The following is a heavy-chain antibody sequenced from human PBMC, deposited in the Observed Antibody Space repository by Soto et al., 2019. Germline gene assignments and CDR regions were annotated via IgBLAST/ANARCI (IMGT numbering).Heavy chain of an antibody. CDR1: GGSFSGYY. Sequence: QVQLQQWGAGLLKPSETLSLTCAVFGGSFSGYYWSWIRQPPGKGLEWIGEINHSGSTNYNPSLKSRVTISVDTSKNQFSLKLSSVTAADTAVYYCARGGYDYVWGCYRYTFSDYWGQGTLVTVSS. V-gene: IGHV4-34*01. J-gene: IGHJ4*02. CDR3: ARGGYDYVWGCYRYTFSDY. D-gene: IGHD3-16*02. CDR2: INHSGST.